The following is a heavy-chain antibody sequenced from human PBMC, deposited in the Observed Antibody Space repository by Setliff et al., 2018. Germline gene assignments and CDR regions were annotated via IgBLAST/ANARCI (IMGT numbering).Heavy chain of an antibody. J-gene: IGHJ4*02. D-gene: IGHD1-26*01. CDR1: GDSIFDNY. V-gene: IGHV4-59*08. CDR2: ISYTGST. CDR3: ARSPSSGAYWNPRPFYSDY. Sequence: PSETLSLTCSVSGDSIFDNYWSWIRQSPGRGLEWIAYISYTGSTNYNPSLKSRVTISLDTSKNHFSLKLSSVTAADTAVYYCARSPSSGAYWNPRPFYSDYWARGTLVTVSS.